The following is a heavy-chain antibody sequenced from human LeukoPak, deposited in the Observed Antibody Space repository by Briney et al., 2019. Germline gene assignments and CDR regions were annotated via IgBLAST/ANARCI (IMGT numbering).Heavy chain of an antibody. CDR3: ARGSDYYYDSSGPFYYFDY. J-gene: IGHJ4*02. CDR2: TYYRSKWYN. V-gene: IGHV6-1*01. Sequence: SQTLSLTCAISGDSVSSNSAAWNWIRQSPSRGLEWLGRTYYRSKWYNDYAVSVKSRITINPDTSKNQFSLQLNSVTPEDTAVYYCARGSDYYYDSSGPFYYFDYWGQGTLVTVFS. CDR1: GDSVSSNSAA. D-gene: IGHD3-22*01.